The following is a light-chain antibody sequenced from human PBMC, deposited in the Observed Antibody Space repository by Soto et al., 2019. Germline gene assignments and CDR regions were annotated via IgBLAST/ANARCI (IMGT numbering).Light chain of an antibody. CDR1: STDVGCDNL. CDR3: CSYAGSSTTHVV. CDR2: EGS. Sequence: QSALTQPASVSGSPGQAITISCSGTSTDVGCDNLGSYYQQHPGKAPKLMIYEGSKRPSGVFNRFSGAKSGNTASLTVSGLQADDEADYYCCSYAGSSTTHVVFGGGTKLTVL. V-gene: IGLV2-23*01. J-gene: IGLJ2*01.